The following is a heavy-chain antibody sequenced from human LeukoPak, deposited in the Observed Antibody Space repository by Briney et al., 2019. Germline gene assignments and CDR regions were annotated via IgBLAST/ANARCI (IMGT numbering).Heavy chain of an antibody. V-gene: IGHV1-46*01. J-gene: IGHJ4*02. CDR2: INPNDGST. CDR3: ARAPRNSSTMLDY. CDR1: GYTFTNYW. Sequence: GASVEVSCKASGYTFTNYWIQWVRQAPGQGLEWVALINPNDGSTTYAHKFQGRVTMTRDTFTSTVYMDLSSLTSEDTAVYYCARAPRNSSTMLDYWGQGTLVTVSS. D-gene: IGHD6-13*01.